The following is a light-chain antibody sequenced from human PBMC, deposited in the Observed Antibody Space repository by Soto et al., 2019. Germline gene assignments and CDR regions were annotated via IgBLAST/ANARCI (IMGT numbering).Light chain of an antibody. CDR2: GAS. CDR1: QSVSSN. CDR3: QQYNNWPYT. V-gene: IGKV3-15*01. Sequence: EIVMTQSPATLSVSPGERATLSCRASQSVSSNLAWYQQKPGQAPRLLIYGASIRATGIPARFSGSGSGTEFTLTISGLQSEDFAVYYCQQYNNWPYTFGQGTKLEIK. J-gene: IGKJ2*01.